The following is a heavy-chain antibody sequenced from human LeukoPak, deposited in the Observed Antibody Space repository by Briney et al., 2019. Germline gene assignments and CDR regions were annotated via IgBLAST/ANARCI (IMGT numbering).Heavy chain of an antibody. D-gene: IGHD3-10*01. CDR3: ARDYYGSGSSRMDV. CDR1: GYTFTGYY. CDR2: INPNSGGT. Sequence: ASVKVSCKASGYTFTGYYMHWVRQAPGQGLEWMGWINPNSGGTNYAQKFQGWVTMTRDTSISTAYMELSRLRSDDTAVYYCARDYYGSGSSRMDVWGQGTTVTVSS. V-gene: IGHV1-2*04. J-gene: IGHJ6*02.